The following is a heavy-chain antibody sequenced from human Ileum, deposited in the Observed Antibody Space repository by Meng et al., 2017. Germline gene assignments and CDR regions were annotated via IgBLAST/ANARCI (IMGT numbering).Heavy chain of an antibody. Sequence: GESLKISCAASGFTFSSYALHWVRQAPGEGLEWVAVISYDGKNKYYSDSVEGRFTISRDISKNTLYLQMNSRRVEDTAVYYCARAPVLRGVVIPYYFDYWGQGTLVTVSS. CDR1: GFTFSSYA. CDR2: ISYDGKNK. V-gene: IGHV3-30*01. D-gene: IGHD3-10*01. CDR3: ARAPVLRGVVIPYYFDY. J-gene: IGHJ4*02.